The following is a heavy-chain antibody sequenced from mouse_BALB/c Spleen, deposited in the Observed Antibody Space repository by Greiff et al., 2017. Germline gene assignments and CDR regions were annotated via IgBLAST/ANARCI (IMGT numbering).Heavy chain of an antibody. CDR2: ISYDGSN. Sequence: VQLQQSGPGLVKPSQSLSLTCSVTGYSITSGYYWNWIRQFPGNKLEWMGYISYDGSNNYNPSLKNRISITRDTSKNQFFLKLNSVTTEDTATYYCATIITGYFDVWGAGTTVTVSS. V-gene: IGHV3-6*02. D-gene: IGHD1-3*01. J-gene: IGHJ1*01. CDR3: ATIITGYFDV. CDR1: GYSITSGYY.